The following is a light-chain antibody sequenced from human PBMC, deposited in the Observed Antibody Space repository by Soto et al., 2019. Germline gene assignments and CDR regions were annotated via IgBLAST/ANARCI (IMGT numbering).Light chain of an antibody. J-gene: IGKJ4*01. V-gene: IGKV3-15*01. CDR2: GAS. CDR1: QSIINN. Sequence: EIVMTQSPDTLSVSPGERATLSCRASQSIINNLAWYQQKPGQAPRLLIYGASIRATGFPARFSGSGSGTEFTLTISSLQSEDFAVYYCQQYNDWPPLTFGGGTKVAIK. CDR3: QQYNDWPPLT.